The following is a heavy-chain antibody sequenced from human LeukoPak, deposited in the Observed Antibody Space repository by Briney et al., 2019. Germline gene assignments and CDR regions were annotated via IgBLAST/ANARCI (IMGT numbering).Heavy chain of an antibody. CDR2: ISSSSSYI. J-gene: IGHJ4*02. CDR1: GFTFSSYS. Sequence: GGSLRLSCAASGFTFSSYSMNWVRQAPGKGLELVSSISSSSSYIYYADSVKGRFTISRDNAKNSLYLQMNSLRAEDTAVYYCARVRSYSSGWYSGRDFDYWGQGTLVTVSS. D-gene: IGHD6-19*01. CDR3: ARVRSYSSGWYSGRDFDY. V-gene: IGHV3-21*01.